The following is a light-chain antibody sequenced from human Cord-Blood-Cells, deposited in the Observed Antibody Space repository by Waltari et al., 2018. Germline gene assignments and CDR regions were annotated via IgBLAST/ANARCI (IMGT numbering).Light chain of an antibody. CDR1: SSDVGGYNY. Sequence: QSALTQPASVSGSPGQSITISCTGTSSDVGGYNYVSWYQQHPGKAPKLMLYDVSNLPSAVSNRVSASKSCDTASLNISGLQAEDEADYYCSSYTSSSTLYVFGTGTKVTVL. V-gene: IGLV2-14*03. J-gene: IGLJ1*01. CDR3: SSYTSSSTLYV. CDR2: DVS.